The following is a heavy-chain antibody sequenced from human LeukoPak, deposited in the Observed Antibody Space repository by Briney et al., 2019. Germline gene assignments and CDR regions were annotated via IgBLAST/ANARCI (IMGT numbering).Heavy chain of an antibody. CDR2: IYYSGST. CDR1: GGSISSGGYY. Sequence: SETLSLTCTVSGGSISSGGYYWSWIRQHPGKGLEWIGYIYYSGSTNYNPSLKSRVTISVDTSKNQFSLKLSSVTAADTAVYYCARVGPGAFDIWGQGTMVTVSS. V-gene: IGHV4-61*08. CDR3: ARVGPGAFDI. J-gene: IGHJ3*02.